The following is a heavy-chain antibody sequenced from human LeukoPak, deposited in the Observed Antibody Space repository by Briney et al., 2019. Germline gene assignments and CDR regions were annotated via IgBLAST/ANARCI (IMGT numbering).Heavy chain of an antibody. V-gene: IGHV4-59*01. CDR2: IYYSGST. Sequence: SETPSLTCTVSGGSISSYYWSWIRQPPGKGLEWIGYIYYSGSTNYNPSLKSRVTISVDTSKNQFSLKLSSVTAADTAVYYCARAVRLGYCSSTSCSNDAFDIWGQGTMVTVSS. CDR3: ARAVRLGYCSSTSCSNDAFDI. J-gene: IGHJ3*02. CDR1: GGSISSYY. D-gene: IGHD2-2*01.